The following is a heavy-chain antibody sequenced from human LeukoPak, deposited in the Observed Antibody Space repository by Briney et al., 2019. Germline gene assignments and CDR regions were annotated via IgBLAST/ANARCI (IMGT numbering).Heavy chain of an antibody. CDR2: IYYSGSP. CDR3: ARQQWELVTPFDY. CDR1: GGSISSSGYY. D-gene: IGHD1-26*01. J-gene: IGHJ4*02. Sequence: SETLSLTCTVSGGSISSSGYYWGWIRQPPGGGLEWIGSIYYSGSPYYNPSLKSRVTVSVDTSKNQFSLELTSVTAADTAVYYCARQQWELVTPFDYWGQGTLVSASS. V-gene: IGHV4-39*01.